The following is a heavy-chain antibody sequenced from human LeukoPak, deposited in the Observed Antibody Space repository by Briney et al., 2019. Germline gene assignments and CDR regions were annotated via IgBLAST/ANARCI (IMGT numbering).Heavy chain of an antibody. CDR2: IRYDGSNK. D-gene: IGHD6-6*01. CDR3: ASLRGGSSSSPYFDY. CDR1: GFTFSSYG. V-gene: IGHV3-30*02. J-gene: IGHJ4*02. Sequence: GGSLRLSCAASGFTFSSYGMHWVRQAPGKGLEGVAFIRYDGSNKYYADSVKGRFTISRDKSKNTLYLQMNSLRAEDTAVYYCASLRGGSSSSPYFDYWGQGTLVTVSS.